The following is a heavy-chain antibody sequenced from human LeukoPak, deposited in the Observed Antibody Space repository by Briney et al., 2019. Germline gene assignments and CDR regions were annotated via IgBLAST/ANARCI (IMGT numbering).Heavy chain of an antibody. CDR1: EYTFTSYY. Sequence: ASVKVSCEASEYTFTSYYMHWVRQAPGQGLEWMGVINPSGGSTSYAQKFQGRVTMTRDTSTSTVYMELSSLRSEDTAVYYCAGYGGNKGIDPWGQGTLVTVSS. CDR3: AGYGGNKGIDP. V-gene: IGHV1-46*01. D-gene: IGHD4-23*01. J-gene: IGHJ5*02. CDR2: INPSGGST.